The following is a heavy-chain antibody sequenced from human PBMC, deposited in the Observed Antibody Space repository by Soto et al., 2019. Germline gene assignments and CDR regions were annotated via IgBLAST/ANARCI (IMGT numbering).Heavy chain of an antibody. D-gene: IGHD6-6*01. CDR1: GYTFTSNG. Sequence: QGQLVQSGGEVKKPGASVKVSCKASGYTFTSNGISWVRQAPGQGLEWMGWISGYNGDTDYAQKFQGRDTMTTDTSTSKAYMEVRSLRPDDTAVYYCARDKPQQIVGYNYYYGLDVWGQGTTVTVSS. CDR2: ISGYNGDT. CDR3: ARDKPQQIVGYNYYYGLDV. V-gene: IGHV1-18*04. J-gene: IGHJ6*02.